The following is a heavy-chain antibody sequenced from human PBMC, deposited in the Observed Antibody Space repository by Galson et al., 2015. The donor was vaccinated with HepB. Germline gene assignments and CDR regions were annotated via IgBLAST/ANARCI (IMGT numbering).Heavy chain of an antibody. CDR3: ARDPDTIPVAGGYDY. D-gene: IGHD6-13*01. CDR2: ISSSSSYT. CDR1: GFTFSSYS. V-gene: IGHV3-21*01. J-gene: IGHJ4*02. Sequence: SLRLSCAASGFTFSSYSMNWVRQAPGKGLEWVSSISSSSSYTHYADSVKGRFTISRDNAKNSLFLQMNSLRVEDTAVYYCARDPDTIPVAGGYDYWGQGTLVTVSS.